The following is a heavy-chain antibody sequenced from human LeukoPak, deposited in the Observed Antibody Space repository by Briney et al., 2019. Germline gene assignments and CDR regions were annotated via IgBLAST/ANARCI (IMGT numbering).Heavy chain of an antibody. Sequence: GGSLRLSCAASGFPFTTSAMHWVGQAPGKGLEWVAVISSDGITKFYAESVRGRFTISRDNSKDTVDLLVSALRDEDTAAYYCARRGYSSGRADALDIWGQGTLVSVSS. CDR1: GFPFTTSA. CDR2: ISSDGITK. CDR3: ARRGYSSGRADALDI. J-gene: IGHJ3*02. D-gene: IGHD3-22*01. V-gene: IGHV3-30-3*01.